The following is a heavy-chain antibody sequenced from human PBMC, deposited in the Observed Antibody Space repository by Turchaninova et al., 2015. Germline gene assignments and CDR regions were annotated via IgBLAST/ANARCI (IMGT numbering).Heavy chain of an antibody. V-gene: IGHV5-51*07. CDR2: IYPGDSYN. CDR1: GDSFSNNW. Sequence: EVQLVPSVAEVKKPGESLTISGKGSGDSFSNNWIGRGHQMPGKSLEWMGNIYPGDSYNSYNLSFQGQGTISADKTTSTAYRQWSSLKASDTAMYYCARRGGSSDYFDYWGQGTLVTVSS. J-gene: IGHJ4*02. D-gene: IGHD1-26*01. CDR3: ARRGGSSDYFDY.